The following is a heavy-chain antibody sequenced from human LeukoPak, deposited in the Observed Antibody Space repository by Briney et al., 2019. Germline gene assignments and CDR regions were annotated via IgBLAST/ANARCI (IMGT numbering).Heavy chain of an antibody. CDR2: IYYSGIT. CDR3: ASLATTVTEARFDY. J-gene: IGHJ4*02. D-gene: IGHD4-17*01. V-gene: IGHV4-30-4*01. Sequence: SETLSLTCTVSGGSISSGDYYWSWIRQPPGKGLEWIGYIYYSGITYYNPSLKSRVTISVDTSKNQFSLKLSSVTAADTAVYYCASLATTVTEARFDYWGQGTLVTVSS. CDR1: GGSISSGDYY.